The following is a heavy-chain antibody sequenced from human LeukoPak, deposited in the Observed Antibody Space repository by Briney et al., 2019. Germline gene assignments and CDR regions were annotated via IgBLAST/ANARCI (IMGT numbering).Heavy chain of an antibody. CDR3: SFIDVWDFDY. D-gene: IGHD3-16*02. Sequence: PSETLSLTCTVSGGSISSGSYYWSWIRQPAGKGLEWIGRIYTSGSTNYNPSLKSRVTISVDTSKNQFSLKLSSVTAADTAVYYCSFIDVWDFDYWGQGTLVTVSS. J-gene: IGHJ4*02. V-gene: IGHV4-61*02. CDR1: GGSISSGSYY. CDR2: IYTSGST.